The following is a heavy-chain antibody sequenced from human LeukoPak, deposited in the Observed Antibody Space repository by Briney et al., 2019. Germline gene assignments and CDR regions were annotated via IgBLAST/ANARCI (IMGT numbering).Heavy chain of an antibody. J-gene: IGHJ4*02. CDR3: AKDVAMIVVVTDY. D-gene: IGHD3-22*01. CDR1: GFTFSSYA. Sequence: GGSLRLSCAASGFTFSSYAMSWVRQAPGKGLEWVSAISGSGGSIYYADSVKGRFTISRDNSKNTLYLQMNSLRAEDTAVYYCAKDVAMIVVVTDYWGQGTLVTVSS. CDR2: ISGSGGSI. V-gene: IGHV3-23*01.